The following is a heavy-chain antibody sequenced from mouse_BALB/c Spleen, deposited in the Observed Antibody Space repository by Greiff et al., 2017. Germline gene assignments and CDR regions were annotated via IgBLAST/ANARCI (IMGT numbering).Heavy chain of an antibody. D-gene: IGHD2-3*01. V-gene: IGHV5-9-4*01. CDR1: GFTFSSYA. Sequence: EVHLVESGGGLVKPGGSLKLSCAASGFTFSSYAMSWVRQSPEKRLEWVAEISSGGSYTYYPDTVTGRFTISRDNAKNTLYLEMSSLRSEDTAMYYCARDGRWYAMDYWGQGTSVTVSS. CDR3: ARDGRWYAMDY. J-gene: IGHJ4*01. CDR2: ISSGGSYT.